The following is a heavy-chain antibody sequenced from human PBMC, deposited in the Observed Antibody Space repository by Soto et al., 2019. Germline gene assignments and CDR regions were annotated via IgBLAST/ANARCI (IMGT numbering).Heavy chain of an antibody. J-gene: IGHJ3*02. CDR1: GYTFTSYD. Sequence: GASVKVSCKASGYTFTSYDINWVRQATGQGLEWMGWMNPNSGNTGYAQKFQGRVTMTRNTSISTAYMELSSLRSEDTAVYYCAISWGITMNEAFDIWGQGTMVTVSS. CDR2: MNPNSGNT. D-gene: IGHD3-22*01. V-gene: IGHV1-8*01. CDR3: AISWGITMNEAFDI.